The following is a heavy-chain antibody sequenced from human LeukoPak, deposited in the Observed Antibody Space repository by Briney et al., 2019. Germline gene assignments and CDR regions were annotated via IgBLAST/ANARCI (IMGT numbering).Heavy chain of an antibody. V-gene: IGHV3-21*01. CDR2: ITGSGYYI. J-gene: IGHJ4*02. CDR1: GFTFSTYN. Sequence: PGGSLRLSCAASGFTFSTYNMNWVRQAPGKGLEWVSSITGSGYYIYSADSLKGRFTISRDNANNSLYLQMNSLGADGTAVYYCARSIAVAGTNFDYWGQRTLVTVSS. CDR3: ARSIAVAGTNFDY. D-gene: IGHD6-19*01.